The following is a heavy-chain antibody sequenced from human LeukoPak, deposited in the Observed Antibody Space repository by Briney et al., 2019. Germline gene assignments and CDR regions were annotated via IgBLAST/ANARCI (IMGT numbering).Heavy chain of an antibody. Sequence: SETLSLTCTVSGGSISSYYWSWIRQPPGKGLEWIGYIYYSGSTNYNPSLKSRVTISVDTSKNQFSLKLSSVTAADTAVYYCARQPLSGSGSLFDYWGQGTLVTVSS. V-gene: IGHV4-59*08. CDR2: IYYSGST. CDR3: ARQPLSGSGSLFDY. CDR1: GGSISSYY. J-gene: IGHJ4*02. D-gene: IGHD3-10*01.